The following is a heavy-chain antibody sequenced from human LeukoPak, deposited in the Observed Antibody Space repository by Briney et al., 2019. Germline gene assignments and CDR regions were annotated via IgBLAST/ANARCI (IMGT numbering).Heavy chain of an antibody. CDR2: ISYDGSNK. D-gene: IGHD3-22*01. CDR1: RFTFSSYA. J-gene: IGHJ3*02. Sequence: GGSLRLSCAASRFTFSSYAMHWVRQAPGKGLEWVAVISYDGSNKYYADSVKGRFTISRDNSKNTLYLQMNSLRAEDTAVYYCAKERRIGYYDSRIDAFDIWGQGTMVTVSS. V-gene: IGHV3-30-3*01. CDR3: AKERRIGYYDSRIDAFDI.